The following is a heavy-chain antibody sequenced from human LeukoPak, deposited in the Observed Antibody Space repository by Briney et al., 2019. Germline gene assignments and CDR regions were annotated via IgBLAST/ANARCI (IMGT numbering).Heavy chain of an antibody. V-gene: IGHV3-7*01. Sequence: PGGSLRLSCAASGFTFSSYWMSWARQAPGKGLEWVANIKQDGSEKYYVDSVKGRFTISRDNAKNSLYLQMNSLRAEDTAVYYCAREGNHDYGDYVLGYWGQGTLVTVSS. CDR2: IKQDGSEK. CDR3: AREGNHDYGDYVLGY. J-gene: IGHJ4*02. CDR1: GFTFSSYW. D-gene: IGHD4-17*01.